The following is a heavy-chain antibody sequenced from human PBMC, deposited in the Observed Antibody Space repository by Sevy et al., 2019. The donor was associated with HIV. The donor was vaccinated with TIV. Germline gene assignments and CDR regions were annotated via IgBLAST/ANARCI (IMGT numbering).Heavy chain of an antibody. D-gene: IGHD5-12*01. CDR3: ARERRWLRSGFDY. Sequence: GGSLRLSCAASGFTFSSYAMHWVRQAPGKGLEWVAVISYDGSNKYYADSVKGRFTISRDNSKNTLYLQMNSLRAEDTAVYYCARERRWLRSGFDYWGQRTLVTVSS. CDR1: GFTFSSYA. CDR2: ISYDGSNK. V-gene: IGHV3-30-3*01. J-gene: IGHJ4*02.